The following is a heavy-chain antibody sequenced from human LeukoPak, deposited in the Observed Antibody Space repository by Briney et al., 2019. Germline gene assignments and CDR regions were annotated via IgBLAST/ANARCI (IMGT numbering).Heavy chain of an antibody. Sequence: PSETLSLTCTVSGGSISSYSWSWIRQPPGEGLEWIGYIYYSGSTNYNPSLRSRVTISVDTSKNQFSLKLSSVTTAGTAIYYCARHVYSSSPFDYWGQGTLVTVSS. CDR1: GGSISSYS. CDR3: ARHVYSSSPFDY. D-gene: IGHD6-13*01. J-gene: IGHJ4*02. CDR2: IYYSGST. V-gene: IGHV4-59*08.